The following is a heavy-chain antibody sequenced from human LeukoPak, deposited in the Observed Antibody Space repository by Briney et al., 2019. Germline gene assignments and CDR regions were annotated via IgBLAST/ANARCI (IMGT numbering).Heavy chain of an antibody. D-gene: IGHD1-26*01. V-gene: IGHV1-69*05. CDR3: ARVPIVVATTPSYYFDY. J-gene: IGHJ4*02. CDR1: GGTFSSYA. Sequence: SVKVSCKASGGTFSSYAISWVRQAPGQGLEWMGGIIPIFGTANYAQKFQGRVTITTDESTSTAYMELSSLRSEDTAVYYCARVPIVVATTPSYYFDYWGQGTLVTVSS. CDR2: IIPIFGTA.